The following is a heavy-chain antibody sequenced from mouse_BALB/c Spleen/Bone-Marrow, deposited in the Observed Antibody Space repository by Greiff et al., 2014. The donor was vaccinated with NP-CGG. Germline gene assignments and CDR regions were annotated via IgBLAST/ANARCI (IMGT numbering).Heavy chain of an antibody. D-gene: IGHD2-3*01. CDR2: TSHGGGTT. CDR3: TRHGGYYPYYYAMDY. Sequence: EVMLVESGGGLVKPGGSLKLSCAASGFAFSSYDMSWVRQTPEKRLEWVAYTSHGGGTTYYSDTVKGRFTISRDNAKNTLYLQMSSLKSEDIAIYYCTRHGGYYPYYYAMDYWGQGTSVTVSS. J-gene: IGHJ4*01. V-gene: IGHV5-12-1*01. CDR1: GFAFSSYD.